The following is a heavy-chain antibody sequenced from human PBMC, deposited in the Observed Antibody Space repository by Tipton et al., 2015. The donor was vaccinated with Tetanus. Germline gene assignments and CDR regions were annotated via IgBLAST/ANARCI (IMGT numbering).Heavy chain of an antibody. CDR1: GFTFSDYY. CDR3: ASFPFYYGSGSPDAP. CDR2: ISSSGSTI. V-gene: IGHV3-11*01. Sequence: SLRLSCAASGFTFSDYYMSWIRQAPGKGLEWVSCISSSGSTIYYADSLKGRFTISRDNAKNSMYLQMNSLRAEDTAVYYCASFPFYYGSGSPDAPWGQVPLVTVSS. D-gene: IGHD3-10*01. J-gene: IGHJ5*02.